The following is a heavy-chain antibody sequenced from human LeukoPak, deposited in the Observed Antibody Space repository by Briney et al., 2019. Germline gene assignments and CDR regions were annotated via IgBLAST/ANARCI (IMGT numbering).Heavy chain of an antibody. J-gene: IGHJ4*02. CDR3: AGGGYSGSYGSYDY. CDR1: GGSFSGYY. Sequence: SETLSLTCAVYGGSFSGYYWSWIRQPPGKGLEWIGEINHSGSTNYNPSLKSRVTISVDTSKNQFSLKLSSVTAADTAVYYCAGGGYSGSYGSYDYWGQGTLVTVSS. V-gene: IGHV4-34*01. D-gene: IGHD1-26*01. CDR2: INHSGST.